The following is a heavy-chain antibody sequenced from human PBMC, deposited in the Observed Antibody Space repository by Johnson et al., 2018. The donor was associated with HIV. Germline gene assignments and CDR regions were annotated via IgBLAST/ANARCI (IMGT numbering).Heavy chain of an antibody. V-gene: IGHV3-7*04. Sequence: VQLVESGGGLVQPGGSLRLSCAASGFSFSSYWMSWVRQAPGKGLAWVANINRDGSEKYYVDSVKGRFTISRDNTNNSFYLQMNSLRAEDTAVYYCARSVNAGRPFDIWGQGTLVTVSS. CDR1: GFSFSSYW. CDR2: INRDGSEK. CDR3: ARSVNAGRPFDI. J-gene: IGHJ3*02. D-gene: IGHD2-8*01.